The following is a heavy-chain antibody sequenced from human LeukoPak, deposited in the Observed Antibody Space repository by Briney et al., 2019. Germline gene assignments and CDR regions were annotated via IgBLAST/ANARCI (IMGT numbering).Heavy chain of an antibody. Sequence: SETLSLTCTVSGGSISSYYWSWIRQPPGKGLEWIGYIYYSGTTNYNPSLKSRVTISVDTSKNQFSLKLNSVTAADTAVYFCASVSGYYYDTSAHLGDWGQGILVTVSS. J-gene: IGHJ4*02. CDR2: IYYSGTT. D-gene: IGHD3-22*01. CDR3: ASVSGYYYDTSAHLGD. V-gene: IGHV4-59*01. CDR1: GGSISSYY.